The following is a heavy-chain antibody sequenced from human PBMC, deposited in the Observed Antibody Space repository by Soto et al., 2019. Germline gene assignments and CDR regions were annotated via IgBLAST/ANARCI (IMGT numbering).Heavy chain of an antibody. J-gene: IGHJ4*02. CDR3: VHTEGYYYDRRGAYSDY. Sequence: QITLKESGPTLVKPTQTLTLTCTFSGFSLSTSGVGVGWIRQPPGKALEWLALTYWNDDKRYSPSLESRLTITKDTSQDQVVLTMTNMDPVDRGTYYCVHTEGYYYDRRGAYSDYCGQGPLVTVSS. CDR1: GFSLSTSGVG. V-gene: IGHV2-5*04. D-gene: IGHD3-22*01. CDR2: TYWNDDK.